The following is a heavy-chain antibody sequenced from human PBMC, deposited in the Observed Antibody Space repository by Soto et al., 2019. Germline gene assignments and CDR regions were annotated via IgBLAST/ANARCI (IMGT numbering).Heavy chain of an antibody. CDR3: ARGGMRWLRSRHFDY. CDR2: IIPFFGTA. CDR1: GGTSSSYA. J-gene: IGHJ4*02. Sequence: QVQLVQSGAEVKKPGSSVKVACKASGGTSSSYAISWVRQAPGQGLEWMGGIIPFFGTANYAQKFQGRVTITADESTSTAYMELSSLRSEDTAVYYCARGGMRWLRSRHFDYWGQGTLVTVSS. V-gene: IGHV1-69*12. D-gene: IGHD5-12*01.